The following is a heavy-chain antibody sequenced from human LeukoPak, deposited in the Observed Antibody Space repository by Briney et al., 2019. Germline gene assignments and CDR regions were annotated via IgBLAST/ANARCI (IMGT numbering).Heavy chain of an antibody. J-gene: IGHJ4*02. CDR2: IYYSGSP. CDR1: GGSISSYY. V-gene: IGHV4-59*01. D-gene: IGHD1-26*01. Sequence: PSETLSLTCTVSGGSISSYYWSWIRQPPGKGLEWIGYIYYSGSPNYNPSLKSRVTISVDTSKNQFSLKLSSVTAAGTAIYYCASVKFGSYGVLDYWGQGTLVTVSS. CDR3: ASVKFGSYGVLDY.